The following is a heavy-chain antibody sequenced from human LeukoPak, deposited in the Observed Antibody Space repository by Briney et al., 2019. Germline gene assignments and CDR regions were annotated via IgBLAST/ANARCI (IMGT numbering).Heavy chain of an antibody. D-gene: IGHD6-19*01. CDR2: IYYSGST. CDR3: ARDLGSGLPRGNYGMDV. J-gene: IGHJ6*02. CDR1: GGSISSYY. Sequence: PSETLSLTSTVPGGSISSYYWSWIRQPPGKGMEWIGYIYYSGSTNYNPSLKSRVTISVDTSKNQFSLKLSSVTAADTAVYYCARDLGSGLPRGNYGMDVWGQGTTVTVSS. V-gene: IGHV4-59*01.